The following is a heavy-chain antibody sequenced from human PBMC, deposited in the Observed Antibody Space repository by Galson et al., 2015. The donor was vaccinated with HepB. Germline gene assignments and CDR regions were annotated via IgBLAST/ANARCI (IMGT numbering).Heavy chain of an antibody. D-gene: IGHD4-23*01. J-gene: IGHJ4*02. CDR3: ARGGGNRLFDY. Sequence: SVKVSCKASGYTFTSYYMHWVRQAPGQGLERMGIINPSGGSTSYAQKFQGRVTMTRDASTSTVYMELSSLRSEDTAVYYCARGGGNRLFDYWGQGTLVTVSS. V-gene: IGHV1-46*03. CDR1: GYTFTSYY. CDR2: INPSGGST.